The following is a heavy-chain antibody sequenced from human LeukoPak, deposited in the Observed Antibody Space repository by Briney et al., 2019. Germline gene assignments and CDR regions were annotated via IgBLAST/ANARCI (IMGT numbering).Heavy chain of an antibody. V-gene: IGHV1-46*01. D-gene: IGHD3-9*01. CDR3: AREVPEKHFDWPSNWFDP. J-gene: IGHJ5*02. CDR1: GYTFTSYY. CDR2: ISPSGGST. Sequence: ASVKVSCKASGYTFTSYYMHRVRQAPGQGLEWMGIISPSGGSTSYAQKFQGRVTMTRDTSTSTVYMELSSLRSEDTAVYYCAREVPEKHFDWPSNWFDPWGQGTLVTVSS.